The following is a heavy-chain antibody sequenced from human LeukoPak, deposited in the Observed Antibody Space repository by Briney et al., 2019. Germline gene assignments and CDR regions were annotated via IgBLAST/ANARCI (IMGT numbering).Heavy chain of an antibody. Sequence: GGSLRLFCAASGFTFSDYYMSWIRQAPGKGLEWVSYISNSGSTIYYADSVKGRFTISRDNAKNSLYLQMNSLRAEDTAVYYCARYQLLYYFDYWGQGTLGTVSS. CDR3: ARYQLLYYFDY. CDR1: GFTFSDYY. D-gene: IGHD2-2*01. CDR2: ISNSGSTI. J-gene: IGHJ4*02. V-gene: IGHV3-11*01.